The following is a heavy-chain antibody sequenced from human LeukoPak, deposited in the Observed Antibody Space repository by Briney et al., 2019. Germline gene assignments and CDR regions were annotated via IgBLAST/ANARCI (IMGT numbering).Heavy chain of an antibody. D-gene: IGHD3-22*01. CDR1: GYTFTGYY. V-gene: IGHV1-2*02. CDR2: INPNSGGT. CDR3: ARSGSGYYYPPYDY. J-gene: IGHJ4*02. Sequence: GASVKVSCKASGYTFTGYYMRWVRQAPGQGLEWMGWINPNSGGTNYAQKFQGRVTMTRDTSISTAYMELSRLRSDDTAVYYCARSGSGYYYPPYDYWGQGTLVTVSS.